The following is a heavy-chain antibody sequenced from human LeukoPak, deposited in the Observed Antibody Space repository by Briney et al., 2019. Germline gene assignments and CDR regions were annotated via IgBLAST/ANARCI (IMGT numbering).Heavy chain of an antibody. CDR2: ISSSSSYI. Sequence: GGSLRLSCAASEFTFSSYTMNWVRQAPGKGLEWVSSISSSSSYIYYADPVKGRFTISRDNAKNSLYLQMNSLRADDTAVCYCARSLLWFGANLIWFDSWGQGTLVTVSS. D-gene: IGHD3-10*01. J-gene: IGHJ5*01. V-gene: IGHV3-21*01. CDR3: ARSLLWFGANLIWFDS. CDR1: EFTFSSYT.